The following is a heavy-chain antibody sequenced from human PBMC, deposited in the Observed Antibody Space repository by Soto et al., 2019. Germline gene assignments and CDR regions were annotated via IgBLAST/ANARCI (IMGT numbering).Heavy chain of an antibody. CDR2: INPSGGST. V-gene: IGHV1-46*01. Sequence: ASVKVSCKASGYTFTSDYMNWVRQAPGQGLEWMGIINPSGGSTSYAQKFQGRVTMTGDTSTSTVYMELTSLRSDDTAVYYCARVYRYGDYPIDYWGQGTLVTVSS. D-gene: IGHD4-17*01. J-gene: IGHJ4*02. CDR3: ARVYRYGDYPIDY. CDR1: GYTFTSDY.